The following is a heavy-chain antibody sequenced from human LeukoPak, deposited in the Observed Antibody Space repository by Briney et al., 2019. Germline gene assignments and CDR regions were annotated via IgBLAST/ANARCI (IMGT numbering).Heavy chain of an antibody. CDR2: LRNDGRSK. CDR1: GFIFSNYD. CDR3: ARDLASTGTQGWFDP. J-gene: IGHJ5*02. Sequence: GGSLRLSCAASGFIFSNYDMHWVRQAPGKGLEWVASLRNDGRSKYYADSVKGRFTISTDNSKNTLHLLMNSLRVEDTAVYYCARDLASTGTQGWFDPWGQGTLVIVSS. D-gene: IGHD6-13*01. V-gene: IGHV3-30*02.